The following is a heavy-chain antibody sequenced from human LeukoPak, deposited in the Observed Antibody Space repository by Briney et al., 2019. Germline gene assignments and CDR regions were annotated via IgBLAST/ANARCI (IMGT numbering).Heavy chain of an antibody. CDR2: IYYSGTT. CDR1: GGSISSYY. CDR3: ARHPSLLGYPGV. J-gene: IGHJ4*02. V-gene: IGHV4-59*08. Sequence: SETLSLTCTVSGGSISSYYWSWIRQPPGKGLEWIGYIYYSGTTNYNPSLKSRVTISVDTSKNQFSLKLSSVTAADTALYYCARHPSLLGYPGVWGQGTLVTVSS. D-gene: IGHD5-18*01.